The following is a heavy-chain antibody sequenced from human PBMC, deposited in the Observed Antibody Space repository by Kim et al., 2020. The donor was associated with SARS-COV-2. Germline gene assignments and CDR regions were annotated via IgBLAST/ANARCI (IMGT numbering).Heavy chain of an antibody. J-gene: IGHJ4*02. V-gene: IGHV1-3*01. Sequence: ASVKVSCKASGYTFTRYSLHWVRHAPGQRLEWMGWINAGNGNTKYSQKFQGRVPITRATSASTAYMELSSLRSEGTAVYYWTNLYYWGQGTLVTVSS. CDR1: GYTFTRYS. CDR2: INAGNGNT. CDR3: TNLYY.